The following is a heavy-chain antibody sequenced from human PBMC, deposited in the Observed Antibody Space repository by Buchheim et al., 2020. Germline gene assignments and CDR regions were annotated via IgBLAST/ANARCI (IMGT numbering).Heavy chain of an antibody. CDR3: VKASGNTWGGAFDY. CDR2: ISGGST. Sequence: EVQMLGSGGLLVQPGGSLRLSCAASGFTFSAYAMTWVRQTPGKGLEWVSTISGGSTYYADSVQGRFTISSDNSKNQRHLHMNSRRAEDTAVYYCVKASGNTWGGAFDYWAQGTL. CDR1: GFTFSAYA. D-gene: IGHD7-27*01. J-gene: IGHJ4*02. V-gene: IGHV3-23*01.